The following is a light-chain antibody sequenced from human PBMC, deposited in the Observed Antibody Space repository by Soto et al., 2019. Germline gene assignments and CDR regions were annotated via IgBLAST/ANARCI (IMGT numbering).Light chain of an antibody. J-gene: IGLJ1*01. CDR2: EVS. CDR3: CSYAGSSTSYV. V-gene: IGLV2-23*02. Sequence: QSVLTQPASVSGSPGQSITISCTGTSSDVGSYNLVSWYQQHPGKAPKLMIYEVSKRPSGVSNRFSGSKSGNTASLTISGLQAEDEADYSCCSYAGSSTSYVFGTGTKLTVL. CDR1: SSDVGSYNL.